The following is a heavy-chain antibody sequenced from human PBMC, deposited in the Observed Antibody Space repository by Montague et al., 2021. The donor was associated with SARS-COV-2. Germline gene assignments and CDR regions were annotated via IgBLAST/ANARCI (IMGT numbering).Heavy chain of an antibody. CDR1: GESFSGYY. CDR2: INHSGST. Sequence: SETLSLTCAVYGESFSGYYLNWIRQPPGKGLEWIGEINHSGSTNYNPSLKSRVTIAVDTSKNQVSLKLNSVTAADTAVFYCARSTVTNSPFGFSNKLHSRYNEMDVWGQGTTVTVSS. J-gene: IGHJ6*02. CDR3: ARSTVTNSPFGFSNKLHSRYNEMDV. D-gene: IGHD4-17*01. V-gene: IGHV4-34*01.